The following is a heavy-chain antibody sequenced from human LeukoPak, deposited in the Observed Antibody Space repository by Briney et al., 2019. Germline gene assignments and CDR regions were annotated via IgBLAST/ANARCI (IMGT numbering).Heavy chain of an antibody. CDR3: AKDRPNYYGSNGHYYKLNGDC. CDR2: ITSSGAAT. Sequence: GGSLRLSXAASGFTFSSYAMSWVRQAPGKGMEWVSYITSSGAATYYADSVKGRFTISRDNSDNTLYLQMNSLRAEDTAVYYCAKDRPNYYGSNGHYYKLNGDCWGQGTLVTVSS. D-gene: IGHD3-22*01. CDR1: GFTFSSYA. J-gene: IGHJ4*02. V-gene: IGHV3-23*01.